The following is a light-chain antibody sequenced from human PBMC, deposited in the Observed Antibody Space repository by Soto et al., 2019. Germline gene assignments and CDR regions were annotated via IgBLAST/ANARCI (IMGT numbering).Light chain of an antibody. Sequence: SALTQPASVSGSPGQSIPISCTGTSSDVGGYNYVSWYQQHPGKAPKLMIYDVSNRPSGVSNRFSGSKSGNTASLTISGLQAEDEADYYCSSYTSSSTLRVFGGGTKLTVL. CDR3: SSYTSSSTLRV. CDR1: SSDVGGYNY. V-gene: IGLV2-14*01. J-gene: IGLJ2*01. CDR2: DVS.